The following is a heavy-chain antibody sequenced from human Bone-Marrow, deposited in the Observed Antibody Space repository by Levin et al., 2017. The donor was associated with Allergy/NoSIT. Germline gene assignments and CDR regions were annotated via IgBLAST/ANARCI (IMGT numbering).Heavy chain of an antibody. D-gene: IGHD1-26*01. Sequence: SVKVSCKASGGTFSSYAISWVRQAPGQGLEWMGGIIPIFGTANYAQKFQGRVTITADESTSTAYMELSSLRSEDTAVYYCARQTSIVGAEYTLGYWGQGTLVTVSS. CDR2: IIPIFGTA. V-gene: IGHV1-69*13. CDR1: GGTFSSYA. J-gene: IGHJ4*02. CDR3: ARQTSIVGAEYTLGY.